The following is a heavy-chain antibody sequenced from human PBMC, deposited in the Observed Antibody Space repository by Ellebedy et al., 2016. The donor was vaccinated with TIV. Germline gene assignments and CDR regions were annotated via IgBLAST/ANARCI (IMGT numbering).Heavy chain of an antibody. CDR2: ISGSGGST. J-gene: IGHJ4*02. CDR3: AKAWDVVVVVDPLYEYY. V-gene: IGHV3-23*01. D-gene: IGHD2-15*01. Sequence: GGSLRLXXAASGFTFSSYAMSWVRQAPGKGLEWVSAISGSGGSTYYADSVKGRFTISRDNSKNTLYLQMNSLRAEDTAVYYCAKAWDVVVVVDPLYEYYWGQGTLATVSS. CDR1: GFTFSSYA.